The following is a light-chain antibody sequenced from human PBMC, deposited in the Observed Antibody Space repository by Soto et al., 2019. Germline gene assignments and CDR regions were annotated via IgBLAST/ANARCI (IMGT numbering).Light chain of an antibody. J-gene: IGKJ4*01. Sequence: EIVLTQSPVTLSLSPGERATLSCRASQSVSGYVAWYQQKPGQAPRLLIYDASSRANGIPARFTGSGSGTDFSLTISSLEPEDFAVYYCQQYGSSPLTFGGGTKVDI. CDR1: QSVSGY. CDR2: DAS. CDR3: QQYGSSPLT. V-gene: IGKV3-11*01.